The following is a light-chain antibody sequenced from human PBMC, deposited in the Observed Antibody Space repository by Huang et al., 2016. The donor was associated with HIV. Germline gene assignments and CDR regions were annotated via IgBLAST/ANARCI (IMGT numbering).Light chain of an antibody. CDR2: DAC. J-gene: IGKJ1*01. CDR1: QSINNN. Sequence: IVMTQFPATLAVSPGERATLSCRASQSINNNLVWYQQKSGQSPILLIYDACARASGVPPRFSGSVSGTDFTLTISSLQSEDFAVYYCQQYGNWPPWTFGQGTKVE. CDR3: QQYGNWPPWT. V-gene: IGKV3-15*01.